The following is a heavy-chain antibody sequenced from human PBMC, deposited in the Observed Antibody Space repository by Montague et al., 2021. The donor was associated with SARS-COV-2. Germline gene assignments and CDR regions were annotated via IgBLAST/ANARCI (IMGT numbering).Heavy chain of an antibody. CDR2: RT. J-gene: IGHJ4*02. D-gene: IGHD2-2*01. V-gene: IGHV4-39*01. Sequence: RTYYNPSLRSRVSFSMDTSKNHFSLSLNSVTAADTAVYFCARQLPSYCSTTKCYHCYFDVWGQGALVTVSS. CDR3: ARQLPSYCSTTKCYHCYFDV.